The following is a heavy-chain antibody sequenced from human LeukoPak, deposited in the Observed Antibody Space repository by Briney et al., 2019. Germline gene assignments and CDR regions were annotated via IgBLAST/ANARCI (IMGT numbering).Heavy chain of an antibody. Sequence: GGSLRLSCAASGFTFDDYAMHWVRQAPGKGLEWVSGISWNSGSIGYADSVKGRFTISRDNAKNSLYLQMNSLRAEDTAVYYCASLYGSEHYWGQGTLVTVSS. V-gene: IGHV3-9*01. D-gene: IGHD3-10*01. CDR1: GFTFDDYA. J-gene: IGHJ4*02. CDR2: ISWNSGSI. CDR3: ASLYGSEHY.